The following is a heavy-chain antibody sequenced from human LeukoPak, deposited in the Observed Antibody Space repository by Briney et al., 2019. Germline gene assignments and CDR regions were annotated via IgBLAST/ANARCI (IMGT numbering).Heavy chain of an antibody. D-gene: IGHD6-6*01. V-gene: IGHV1-8*03. CDR1: GYTFTSYD. CDR3: ARGGPQRILIAARRPPDY. J-gene: IGHJ4*02. CDR2: MNPNSGNT. Sequence: ASVKVSCKASGYTFTSYDINWVRQATGQGLEWMGWMNPNSGNTGYAQRFQGRVTITRNTSISTAYMELSSLRSEDTAVYYCARGGPQRILIAARRPPDYWGQGTLVTVSS.